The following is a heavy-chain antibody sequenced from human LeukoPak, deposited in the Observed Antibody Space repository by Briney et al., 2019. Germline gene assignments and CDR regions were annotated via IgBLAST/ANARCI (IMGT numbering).Heavy chain of an antibody. Sequence: ASVKVSCKASGYTFTGYYMHWVRQAPGQGLEWMGWINPNSGGTNYAQKFQGRVTMTRDTSISTAYMELSSLRSEDTAVYYCAREFIAVAGYNWFDPWGQGTLVTVSS. D-gene: IGHD6-19*01. CDR3: AREFIAVAGYNWFDP. CDR1: GYTFTGYY. V-gene: IGHV1-2*02. CDR2: INPNSGGT. J-gene: IGHJ5*02.